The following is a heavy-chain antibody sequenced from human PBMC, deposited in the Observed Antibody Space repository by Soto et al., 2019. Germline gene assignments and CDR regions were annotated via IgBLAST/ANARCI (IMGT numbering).Heavy chain of an antibody. D-gene: IGHD3-10*01. J-gene: IGHJ4*02. CDR2: IYWDDDK. CDR3: AHTTTLLWFGESRFDY. CDR1: GFSLSTSGVG. Sequence: GSGPTLVNPTQTLTLTCTFSGFSLSTSGVGVGWIRQPPGKALEWLALIYWDDDKRYSPSLKSRLTITKDTSKNQVVLTMTNMDPVDTATYYCAHTTTLLWFGESRFDYWGQGTLVTVS. V-gene: IGHV2-5*02.